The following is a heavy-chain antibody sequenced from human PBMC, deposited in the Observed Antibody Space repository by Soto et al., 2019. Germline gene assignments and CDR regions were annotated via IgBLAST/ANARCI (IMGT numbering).Heavy chain of an antibody. CDR1: GGSFSGYY. D-gene: IGHD3-3*01. V-gene: IGHV4-34*01. CDR2: INHSGST. Sequence: NPSETLSLTCAVYGGSFSGYYWSWIRQPPGKGLEWIGEINHSGSTNYNPSLKSRVTISVDTSKNQFSLKLSSVTAADTAVYYCARRGRITIFGVTTTTAIDYWGQGTLVTVSS. J-gene: IGHJ4*02. CDR3: ARRGRITIFGVTTTTAIDY.